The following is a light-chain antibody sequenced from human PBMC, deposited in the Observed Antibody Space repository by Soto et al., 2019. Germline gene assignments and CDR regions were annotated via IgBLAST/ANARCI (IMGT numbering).Light chain of an antibody. CDR2: GAS. J-gene: IGKJ3*01. CDR1: QSVSSN. Sequence: EIVMTQSPATLSVSPGERATLSCRASQSVSSNLAWYQQKPGQAPRLLIYGASTRATGIPARFSGSGSGTEFTLTISRLQSEDFAVYYCQQYNNWPAGFTFGPGTKVDIK. CDR3: QQYNNWPAGFT. V-gene: IGKV3-15*01.